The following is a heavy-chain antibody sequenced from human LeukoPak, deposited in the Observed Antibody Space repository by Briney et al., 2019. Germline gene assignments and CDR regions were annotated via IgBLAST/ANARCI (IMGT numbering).Heavy chain of an antibody. J-gene: IGHJ5*02. Sequence: GASVKVSCKASGYTFTGYYMHWVRQAPGQGLEWMRWINPNSGGTNYAQKFQGRVTMTRDTSISTAYMELSRLRSDDTAVYYCARVAIGIDVAYTYPSEKWFDPWGQGTLVTVSS. CDR1: GYTFTGYY. D-gene: IGHD3-16*01. CDR2: INPNSGGT. CDR3: ARVAIGIDVAYTYPSEKWFDP. V-gene: IGHV1-2*02.